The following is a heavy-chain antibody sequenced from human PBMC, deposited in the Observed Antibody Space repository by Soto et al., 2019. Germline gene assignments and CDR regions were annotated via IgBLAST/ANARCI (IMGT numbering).Heavy chain of an antibody. J-gene: IGHJ5*02. V-gene: IGHV4-39*01. CDR2: IYFSGIT. Sequence: SETLSLTCTVSGGSVSSSTYYWGWIRQPPGKGLEWIGTIYFSGITYYNPSLQSRVTISVDTSKNQFSLRLSFVTTADAALYFCARQDVRAWGRFDPWGQGTLVTVSS. CDR1: GGSVSSSTYY. CDR3: ARQDVRAWGRFDP. D-gene: IGHD7-27*01.